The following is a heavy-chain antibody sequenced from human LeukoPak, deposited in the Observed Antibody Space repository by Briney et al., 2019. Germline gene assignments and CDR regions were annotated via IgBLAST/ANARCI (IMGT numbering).Heavy chain of an antibody. CDR1: GFSFSNYP. D-gene: IGHD6-13*01. V-gene: IGHV3-21*01. J-gene: IGHJ4*02. CDR3: ARVSSSWHYFDY. Sequence: GGSLRLSCAASGFSFSNYPMSWVRQAPGKGLEWVSSISSSSSYIYYADSVKGRFTISRHNAKNSLYLQMDSLRAEDTAVYYCARVSSSWHYFDYWGQGTLVTVSS. CDR2: ISSSSSYI.